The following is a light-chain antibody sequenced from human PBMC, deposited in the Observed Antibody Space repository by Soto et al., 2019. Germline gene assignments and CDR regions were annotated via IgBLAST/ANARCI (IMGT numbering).Light chain of an antibody. CDR3: QSYGSGLSARV. CDR2: GNN. V-gene: IGLV1-40*01. J-gene: IGLJ1*01. CDR1: SSNIGAGYD. Sequence: QLVLTQPPSVSGAPGQRATISCNGSSSNIGAGYDVHWYQQLPGTAPKLLIYGNNNRPSGVPDRFSGSKSGTSASLAITGLQAEDEADYYCQSYGSGLSARVFGTGTKLTVL.